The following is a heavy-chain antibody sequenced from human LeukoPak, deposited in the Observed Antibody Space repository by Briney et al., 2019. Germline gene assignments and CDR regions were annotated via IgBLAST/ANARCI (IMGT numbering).Heavy chain of an antibody. Sequence: PGGSLRLSCAASGFTFSSYGMHWVRQAPGKGLEWVAVISYDGSNKYYADSVKGRFTISRDNSKNTLYLQMNGLRAEDTAVYYCAKDPHYGDYDYWGQGTLVTVSS. J-gene: IGHJ4*02. CDR2: ISYDGSNK. CDR3: AKDPHYGDYDY. CDR1: GFTFSSYG. V-gene: IGHV3-30*18. D-gene: IGHD4-17*01.